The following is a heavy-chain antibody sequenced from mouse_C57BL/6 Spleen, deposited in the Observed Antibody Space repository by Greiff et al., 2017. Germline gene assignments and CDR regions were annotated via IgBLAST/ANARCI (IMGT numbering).Heavy chain of an antibody. Sequence: QVQLQHSGPELVKPGASVKISCKASGYAFSSSWMNWVKQRPGKGLEWIGRIYPGDGDTNYNGKFKGKATLTADKSSSTAYMQLSSLTSEDSAVYFCARAGNHYYYAMDYWGQGTSVTVSS. D-gene: IGHD2-1*01. CDR3: ARAGNHYYYAMDY. J-gene: IGHJ4*01. V-gene: IGHV1-82*01. CDR1: GYAFSSSW. CDR2: IYPGDGDT.